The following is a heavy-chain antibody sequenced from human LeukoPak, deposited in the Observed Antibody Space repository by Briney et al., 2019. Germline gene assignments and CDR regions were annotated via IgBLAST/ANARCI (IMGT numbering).Heavy chain of an antibody. Sequence: GGSLRLSCAASGFTFSDHYMSWIRQAPGRGLEWVSYIFNGGNTIYYGDSVKGRFTISRDNAKNSLYLQMNSLRAEDTAVYYCARAQLEWSDYWGQGTLVTVSS. D-gene: IGHD1-1*01. CDR3: ARAQLEWSDY. CDR2: IFNGGNTI. V-gene: IGHV3-11*01. J-gene: IGHJ4*02. CDR1: GFTFSDHY.